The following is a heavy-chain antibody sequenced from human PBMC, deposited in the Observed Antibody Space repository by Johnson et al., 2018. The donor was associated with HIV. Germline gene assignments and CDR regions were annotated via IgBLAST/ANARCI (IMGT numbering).Heavy chain of an antibody. CDR3: ARLRSPDAFDI. J-gene: IGHJ3*02. Sequence: VQVVESGGGLIQPGGSLRLSCAASGFTFSNYAIHWVRQAPGKGLEYVSAISGNGGSTYYANSVKGRFTISRDNSKNTLYLQMGSLRAEDMGVYYCARLRSPDAFDIWGQGTMVTVSS. CDR1: GFTFSNYA. V-gene: IGHV3-64*01. CDR2: ISGNGGST. D-gene: IGHD2-15*01.